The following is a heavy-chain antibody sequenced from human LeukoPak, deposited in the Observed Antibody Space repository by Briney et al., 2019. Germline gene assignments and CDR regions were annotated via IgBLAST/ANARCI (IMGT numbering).Heavy chain of an antibody. J-gene: IGHJ4*02. D-gene: IGHD3-16*01. Sequence: PSETLSLTCAVSGYSISSSYYWGWIRQPPEKGLEWIGSIYHSGSTYYNPSFKSRVTISVDTSRNQFSLKLRSVTAADTAVYYCARGVTSISRGSYRYWRQGTLVTVSS. CDR1: GYSISSSYY. CDR3: ARGVTSISRGSYRY. V-gene: IGHV4-38-2*01. CDR2: IYHSGST.